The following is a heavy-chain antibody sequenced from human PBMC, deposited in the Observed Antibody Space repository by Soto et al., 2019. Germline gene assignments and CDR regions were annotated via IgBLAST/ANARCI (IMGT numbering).Heavy chain of an antibody. CDR1: GFTFSAHY. CDR3: AREGPRVVLPARHAY. CDR2: IKNKANSYTT. Sequence: GGSLRLSCAASGFTFSAHYMDWVRQAPGKGLEWVGRIKNKANSYTTEYAASVEGRFTISREDSQNSLYLQMNSLKTEDTAVYYCAREGPRVVLPARHAYWGQGTLVTVPS. J-gene: IGHJ1*01. D-gene: IGHD2-15*01. V-gene: IGHV3-72*01.